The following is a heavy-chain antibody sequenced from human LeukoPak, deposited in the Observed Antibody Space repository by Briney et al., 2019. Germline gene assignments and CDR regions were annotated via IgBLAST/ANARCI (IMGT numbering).Heavy chain of an antibody. D-gene: IGHD6-19*01. V-gene: IGHV3-30*18. CDR1: GFTFINYS. CDR2: ISYDGSNK. CDR3: AKDLSSGSRRAY. J-gene: IGHJ4*02. Sequence: GGSLRLSCSASGFTFINYSMNWVRQAPGKGLEWVAVISYDGSNKYYADSVKGRFTISRDNSKNTLYLQMNSLRAEDTGVYYCAKDLSSGSRRAYWGQGTLVTVSS.